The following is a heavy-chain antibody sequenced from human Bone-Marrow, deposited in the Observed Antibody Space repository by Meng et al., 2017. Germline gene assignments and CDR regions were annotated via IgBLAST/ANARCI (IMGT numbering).Heavy chain of an antibody. Sequence: QVQLVQSGAEGKKPGPSVKVSCQASGGSFSSYGFAWVRQAPGQGLEWMGDIIPIYGKTNSAQRFQGRVTITADASLNTVYLELSSLRYEDTAVYYCAKENPIAALDSWGQGTLVTVSS. D-gene: IGHD6-13*01. CDR2: IIPIYGKT. V-gene: IGHV1-69*01. CDR1: GGSFSSYG. J-gene: IGHJ4*02. CDR3: AKENPIAALDS.